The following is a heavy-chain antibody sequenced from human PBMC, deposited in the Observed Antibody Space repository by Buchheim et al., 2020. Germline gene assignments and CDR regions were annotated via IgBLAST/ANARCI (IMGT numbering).Heavy chain of an antibody. J-gene: IGHJ4*02. Sequence: EVQLLESGGGLVQPGGSLRLSCAASGFTFSSYAMSWVRQAPGKGLEWVSAISGSGGSTYYADSVKGRFTISRDNSRNTLYLHMHSLRTEDTALYYCAKSRGISVWESFDDWGQGTL. CDR3: AKSRGISVWESFDD. D-gene: IGHD6-19*01. CDR2: ISGSGGST. V-gene: IGHV3-23*01. CDR1: GFTFSSYA.